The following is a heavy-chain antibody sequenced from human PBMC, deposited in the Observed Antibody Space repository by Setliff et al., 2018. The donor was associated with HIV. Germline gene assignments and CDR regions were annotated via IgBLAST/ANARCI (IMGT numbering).Heavy chain of an antibody. CDR1: GGSLSGSY. CDR2: INHSGST. J-gene: IGHJ4*02. Sequence: PSETLSLTCAVYGGSLSGSYWSWIRQPPGKDLEWIGEINHSGSTNYNPSLKSRVTISVDTSKNQFSLKLTSVIAADTAVYYCATSTVAGLFDYWGQGALVTVSS. CDR3: ATSTVAGLFDY. D-gene: IGHD6-19*01. V-gene: IGHV4-34*01.